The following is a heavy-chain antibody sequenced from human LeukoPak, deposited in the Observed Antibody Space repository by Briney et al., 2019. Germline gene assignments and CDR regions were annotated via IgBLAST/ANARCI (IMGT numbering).Heavy chain of an antibody. CDR1: GFIFSNYA. Sequence: GGTLGLSCAASGFIFSNYAMSWVRQAPGKGLEWVANIKQDGSEKYYVDSVKGRFTISRDNAKNSLYLQMNSLRAEDTAVYYCARDKGKGMATIMYYYYMDVWGKGTTVTVSS. CDR3: ARDKGKGMATIMYYYYMDV. D-gene: IGHD5-24*01. CDR2: IKQDGSEK. V-gene: IGHV3-7*01. J-gene: IGHJ6*03.